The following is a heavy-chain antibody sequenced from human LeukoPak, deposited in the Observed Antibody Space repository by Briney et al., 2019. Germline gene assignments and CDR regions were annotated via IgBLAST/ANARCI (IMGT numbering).Heavy chain of an antibody. Sequence: GGSLRLSCAASGFTFSSYSMNWVRQAPGKGLEWVSSISSSGSTIYYADSVKGRFTISRDNAKNSLYLQMNSLRAEDTAVYYCARTPRFSGGSCYFDYWGQGTLVTVSS. V-gene: IGHV3-48*04. D-gene: IGHD2-15*01. CDR2: ISSSGSTI. CDR3: ARTPRFSGGSCYFDY. CDR1: GFTFSSYS. J-gene: IGHJ4*02.